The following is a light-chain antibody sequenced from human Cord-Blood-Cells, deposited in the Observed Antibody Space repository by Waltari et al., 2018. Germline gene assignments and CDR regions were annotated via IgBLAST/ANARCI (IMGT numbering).Light chain of an antibody. CDR1: QSVSSSY. CDR2: GAS. J-gene: IGKJ4*01. Sequence: EIVLTQSPGTLSLSPGERATLSCRASQSVSSSYLAWYQQKPGQAPRLLIYGASSMATGSPDRVSGSGSGTDCTLTISRLEPEEFAVYYCQQYGSSPPLTFGGGTKVEIK. CDR3: QQYGSSPPLT. V-gene: IGKV3-20*01.